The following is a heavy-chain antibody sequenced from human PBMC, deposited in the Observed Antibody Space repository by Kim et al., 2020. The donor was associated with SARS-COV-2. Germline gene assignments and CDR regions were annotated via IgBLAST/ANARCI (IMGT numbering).Heavy chain of an antibody. CDR2: IKSDGSST. Sequence: GGSLRLSCAASGFTFSMYWMHWVRQVPGKGLVWVSRIKSDGSSTNYADSVKDRFTISRDNGKNTVYLQMNSLRVEDTALYYCGAGPSSNGHLPEYWGQGT. CDR3: GAGPSSNGHLPEY. CDR1: GFTFSMYW. J-gene: IGHJ4*02. D-gene: IGHD6-6*01. V-gene: IGHV3-74*01.